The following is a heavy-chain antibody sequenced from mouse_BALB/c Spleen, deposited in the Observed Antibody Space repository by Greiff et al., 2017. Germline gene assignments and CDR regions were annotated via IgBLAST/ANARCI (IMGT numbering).Heavy chain of an antibody. D-gene: IGHD1-2*01. J-gene: IGHJ4*01. CDR2: INPSNGGT. CDR1: GYTFTSYY. Sequence: QVQLQQPGAELVKPGASVKLSCKASGYTFTSYYMSWVKQRPGQGLEWIGGINPSNGGTNFNEKFKSKATLTVDKSSSTAYMQLSSLTSEDSAVYYCTRLLRLRYYAMDYWGQGTSVTVSS. CDR3: TRLLRLRYYAMDY. V-gene: IGHV1S81*02.